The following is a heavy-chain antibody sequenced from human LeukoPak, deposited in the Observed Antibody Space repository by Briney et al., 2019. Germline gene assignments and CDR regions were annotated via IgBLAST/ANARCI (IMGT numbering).Heavy chain of an antibody. CDR2: ISGSSSYI. CDR1: GFTFSSHS. CDR3: ARPLVGATGFDY. Sequence: GGSLRLSRAASGFTFSSHSMNWVRQAPGKGLEWVSSISGSSSYIYYADSVKGRFTISRDNAKNSLYLQMNSLRAEATAVYYCARPLVGATGFDYWGQGTLVTVSS. J-gene: IGHJ4*02. D-gene: IGHD5-12*01. V-gene: IGHV3-21*01.